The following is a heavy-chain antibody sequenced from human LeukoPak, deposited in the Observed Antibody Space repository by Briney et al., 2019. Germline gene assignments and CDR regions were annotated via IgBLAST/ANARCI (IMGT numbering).Heavy chain of an antibody. J-gene: IGHJ3*02. D-gene: IGHD3-22*01. CDR1: GFTFSSYW. Sequence: GGSLRLSCAASGFTFSSYWMSWVRQAPGKGLEWVANIKQDGSEKYYVDSVKGRFTISRDNAKNSLYLQMNSLRAEDTAVYYCARCTYPLKYYDRRGGDPYAFDIWGQGTMVTVSS. CDR2: IKQDGSEK. V-gene: IGHV3-7*01. CDR3: ARCTYPLKYYDRRGGDPYAFDI.